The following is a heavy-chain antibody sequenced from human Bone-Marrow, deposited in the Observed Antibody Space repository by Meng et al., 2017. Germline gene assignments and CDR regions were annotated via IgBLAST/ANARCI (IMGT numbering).Heavy chain of an antibody. D-gene: IGHD5-24*01. CDR3: ARHMEMSTIINLFDF. J-gene: IGHJ4*02. CDR2: IYYSGST. Sequence: QLQLQESGPGLVKPSEALSLTCTVSGDSRSSSSYYWGWIRQPPGTGLEWIGSIYYSGSTYYNPSLKSRITISVDTSKNQFSLKLSSVTAADTAVYYCARHMEMSTIINLFDFWGQGALVTVSS. V-gene: IGHV4-39*01. CDR1: GDSRSSSSYY.